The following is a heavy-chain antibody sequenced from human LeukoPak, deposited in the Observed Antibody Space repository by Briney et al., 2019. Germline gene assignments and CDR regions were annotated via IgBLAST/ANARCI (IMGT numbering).Heavy chain of an antibody. D-gene: IGHD5-18*01. Sequence: GGSLRLSCAASGFTFTTYWMHWVRQAPGKGLVWVSHINSGGSITSYADSVKGRFTISRDNAKNTLYLQMNSLRAEDTAVYYCARDAVDTANAVWGQGTTVTVSS. CDR2: INSGGSIT. CDR1: GFTFTTYW. J-gene: IGHJ6*02. CDR3: ARDAVDTANAV. V-gene: IGHV3-74*01.